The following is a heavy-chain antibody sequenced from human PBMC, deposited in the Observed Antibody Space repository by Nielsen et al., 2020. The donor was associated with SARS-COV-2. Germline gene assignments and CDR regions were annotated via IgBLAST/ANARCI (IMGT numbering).Heavy chain of an antibody. D-gene: IGHD3-9*01. J-gene: IGHJ4*02. CDR2: INYSGST. V-gene: IGHV4-61*01. Sequence: SETLSLTCTVSGGSVSSGSYYWSWIRQPPGKGLEWIGYINYSGSTNYNPSLKSRVTISVDTSKNQFSLKLSSVTAADTAVYYCARNVWNILTGYDTSFDYWGQGTLVTVSS. CDR1: GGSVSSGSYY. CDR3: ARNVWNILTGYDTSFDY.